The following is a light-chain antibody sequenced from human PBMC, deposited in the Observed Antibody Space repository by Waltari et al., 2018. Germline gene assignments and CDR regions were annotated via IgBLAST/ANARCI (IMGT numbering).Light chain of an antibody. V-gene: IGKV3-20*01. J-gene: IGKJ4*01. Sequence: EIVLTQSPGSLSLSPGERATLSCRASQRVSSNYLAGYQQKPGQAPRLLIYGASTRATGIPDRFSGSGSGTDFTLTITRLGPEECAVYYCQHYASSPLTFGGGPRWRSN. CDR2: GAS. CDR1: QRVSSNY. CDR3: QHYASSPLT.